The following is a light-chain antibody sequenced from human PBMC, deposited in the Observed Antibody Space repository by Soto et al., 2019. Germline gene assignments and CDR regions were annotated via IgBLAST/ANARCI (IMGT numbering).Light chain of an antibody. V-gene: IGLV1-40*01. J-gene: IGLJ1*01. CDR2: GNT. CDR1: SSNIGAGYG. Sequence: QSVLTQPPSVSGVPGQRVTISCTGSSSNIGAGYGVHWFQHLPGKAPKLLIYGNTNRPSGVPDRFAGSKSGTSASLAITGLQAEDEADYYCQSYDTSLSASYVFGGGTKVTVL. CDR3: QSYDTSLSASYV.